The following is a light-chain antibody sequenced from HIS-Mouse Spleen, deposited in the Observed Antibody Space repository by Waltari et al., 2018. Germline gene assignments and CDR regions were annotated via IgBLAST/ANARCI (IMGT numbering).Light chain of an antibody. V-gene: IGLV1-44*01. CDR2: SNN. CDR3: AAWDDSLNGWV. J-gene: IGLJ3*02. Sequence: QSVLTQPPSASGTPGQRVTISCSGRSSNLGSNPVNWSPQLPGTAPKRLIYSNNQRPSGVPDRFSGSKSGTSASLAISGLQSEDEADYYCAAWDDSLNGWVFGGGTKLTVL. CDR1: SSNLGSNP.